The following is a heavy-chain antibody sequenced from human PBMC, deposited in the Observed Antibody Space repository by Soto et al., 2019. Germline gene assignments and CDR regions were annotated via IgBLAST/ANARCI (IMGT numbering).Heavy chain of an antibody. Sequence: SETLSLTCTVSGGSISSGGYYWSWIRQHPGKGLEWIGYIFNSGSTYYNPSLKSRVTISVDTSKNQFSLKLSSVTAADTAVYYCARMNWPPGPWGQGTLVTVSS. V-gene: IGHV4-61*08. CDR2: IFNSGST. CDR3: ARMNWPPGP. J-gene: IGHJ5*02. CDR1: GGSISSGGYY.